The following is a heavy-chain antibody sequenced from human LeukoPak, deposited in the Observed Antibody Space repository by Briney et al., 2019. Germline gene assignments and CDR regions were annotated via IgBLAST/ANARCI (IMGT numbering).Heavy chain of an antibody. J-gene: IGHJ4*02. CDR1: GFTFSSYS. CDR2: ISSSSSTI. Sequence: GGSLRLSCAASGFTFSSYSMNWVRQAPGKGLEWVSYISSSSSTIYYADSVKGRFTISRDNAKNSLYLQMNSLRAEDTAVYYCARAASYDYVWGSYRSPFDYWGQGTLVTVSS. D-gene: IGHD3-16*02. CDR3: ARAASYDYVWGSYRSPFDY. V-gene: IGHV3-48*04.